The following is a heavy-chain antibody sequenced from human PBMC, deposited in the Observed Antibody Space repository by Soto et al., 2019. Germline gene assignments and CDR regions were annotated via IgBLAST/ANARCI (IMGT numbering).Heavy chain of an antibody. J-gene: IGHJ6*03. V-gene: IGHV3-23*01. CDR1: GFIFTNYA. Sequence: EVQLLESGGGLVQPGGFLRLSCAASGFIFTNYAMSWVRQAPGKGLEWVSSISRTGDAHYADSVRGRFTISRDDSKNTLYLQLNSLRAEDTAVYNCAKNYFMDVWGKGTTVTVSS. CDR2: ISRTGDA. CDR3: AKNYFMDV. D-gene: IGHD3-10*01.